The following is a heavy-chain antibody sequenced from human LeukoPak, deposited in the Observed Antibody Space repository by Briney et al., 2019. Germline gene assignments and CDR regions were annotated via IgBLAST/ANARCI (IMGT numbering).Heavy chain of an antibody. J-gene: IGHJ4*02. CDR3: ARSSAWSPFDS. CDR2: IYHSGST. D-gene: IGHD6-19*01. V-gene: IGHV4-30-2*02. CDR1: GGSISSGGYS. Sequence: SQTLSLTCAVSGGSISSGGYSWSWIRQPPGKGLEWIGYIYHSGSTYYNPSLKSRVTISVDRSKNQFSLKLSSVPATDTAVYYCARSSAWSPFDSWGQGTLVTVSS.